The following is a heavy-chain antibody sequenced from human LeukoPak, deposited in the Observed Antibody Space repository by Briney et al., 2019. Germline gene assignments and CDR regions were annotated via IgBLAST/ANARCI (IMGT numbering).Heavy chain of an antibody. CDR3: AKALLGYCSGGSCSLFDY. CDR2: ISGSGGST. Sequence: PGGSLRLSCAASGFTFSSYAMSWVRQAPGKGLEWVSAISGSGGSTYYADSVKGRFTISRDNSKNTLYLKMNSLRAEDTAVYYCAKALLGYCSGGSCSLFDYWGQGTLVTVSS. V-gene: IGHV3-23*01. J-gene: IGHJ4*02. D-gene: IGHD2-15*01. CDR1: GFTFSSYA.